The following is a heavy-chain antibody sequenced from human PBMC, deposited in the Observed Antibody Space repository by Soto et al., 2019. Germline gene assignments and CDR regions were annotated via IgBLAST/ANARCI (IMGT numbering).Heavy chain of an antibody. V-gene: IGHV1-18*01. D-gene: IGHD1-20*01. J-gene: IGHJ5*02. CDR1: GYTFTNYH. CDR2: ISAYNGNK. Sequence: QVQLVQSGAEVKKPGASVKVSCKASGYTFTNYHISWVRQAPGQGLEGMGWISAYNGNKNCSQTLQARATITTYTHTSTAYIEVRSVSSDDTAVYYNARDSPPITSWGQGTLVTVSS. CDR3: ARDSPPITS.